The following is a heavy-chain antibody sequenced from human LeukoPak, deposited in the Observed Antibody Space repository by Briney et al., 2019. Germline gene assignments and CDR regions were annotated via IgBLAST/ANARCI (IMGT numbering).Heavy chain of an antibody. J-gene: IGHJ3*02. CDR1: GFTFSSYA. CDR2: ISGSGGST. Sequence: GGSLRLSCAASGFTFSSYAMGWVRQAPGKGLEWVSAISGSGGSTYYADSVKGRFTISRDNSKNTLYLQMNSLRAEDTAVYYCAKGYGLTGYQHAFDIWGQGTMVTVSS. D-gene: IGHD3-9*01. CDR3: AKGYGLTGYQHAFDI. V-gene: IGHV3-23*01.